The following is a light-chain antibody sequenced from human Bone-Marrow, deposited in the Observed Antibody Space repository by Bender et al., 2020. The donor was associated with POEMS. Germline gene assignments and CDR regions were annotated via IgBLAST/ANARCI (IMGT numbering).Light chain of an antibody. J-gene: IGLJ3*02. CDR1: SSDIGGYNY. V-gene: IGLV2-14*03. CDR3: ISYTSSSTLV. CDR2: DVN. Sequence: QSALTQPASVSGSPGQSITISCTGTSSDIGGYNYVSWYQQHPGKAPKLMILDVNNWPSGVSNRFSGSKSGNTASLTISGLQAEDEADYFCISYTSSSTLVFGGGTKLTVL.